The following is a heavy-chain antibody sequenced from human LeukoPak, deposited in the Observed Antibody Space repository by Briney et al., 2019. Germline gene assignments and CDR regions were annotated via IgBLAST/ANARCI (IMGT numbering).Heavy chain of an antibody. CDR1: GFTFSNYA. J-gene: IGHJ4*02. CDR2: IKQDGSEK. D-gene: IGHD6-6*01. CDR3: ARVYSSSSGRGLDY. Sequence: GGSLRLSCAASGFTFSNYAMSWVRQAPGKGLEWVANIKQDGSEKNYVDSVKGRFTISRDSAENSLYLQMNSLRAEDTAVYYCARVYSSSSGRGLDYWGQGTLVTVSS. V-gene: IGHV3-7*01.